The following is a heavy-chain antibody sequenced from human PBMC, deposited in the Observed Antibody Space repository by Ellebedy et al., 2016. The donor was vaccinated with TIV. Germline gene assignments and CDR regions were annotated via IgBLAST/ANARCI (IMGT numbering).Heavy chain of an antibody. D-gene: IGHD5-24*01. CDR2: ISGDTLTT. CDR3: ATDMGRWLQFLGF. Sequence: GESLKISCAASGFTFSSYNIIWVRQAPGKGLEWISYISGDTLTTEYADSVKGRFTISRDNAKNSVYLQMKRLRAEDTAVYFCATDMGRWLQFLGFWGQGTLVTVSS. J-gene: IGHJ4*02. CDR1: GFTFSSYN. V-gene: IGHV3-48*04.